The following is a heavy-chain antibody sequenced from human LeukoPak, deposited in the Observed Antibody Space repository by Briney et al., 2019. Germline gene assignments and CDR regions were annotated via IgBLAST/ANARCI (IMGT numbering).Heavy chain of an antibody. V-gene: IGHV4-39*07. Sequence: ASETLSLTCSVSGGSISSSSHYWGWIRQPPGKGLEWIGSIYYSSGSTYYNPSLKSRVTISVDTSKNQFSLKLSSVTAADTAVYYCARDRSGVVDYWGQGTLVTVSS. D-gene: IGHD2-15*01. CDR1: GGSISSSSHY. CDR3: ARDRSGVVDY. CDR2: IYYSSGST. J-gene: IGHJ4*02.